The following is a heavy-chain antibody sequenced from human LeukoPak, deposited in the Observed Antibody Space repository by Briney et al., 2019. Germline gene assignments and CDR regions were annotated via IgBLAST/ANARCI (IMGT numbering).Heavy chain of an antibody. J-gene: IGHJ4*02. D-gene: IGHD3-22*01. Sequence: GGSLRLSCAASGFTFRSSSLNWVRQAPGKGLEWVSSISSISSYIYYADSVEDRFTISRDNAKNSLYLQMNSLRTEDTAVYYCARGSSGYYSPIDYWGQGTLVTVSS. V-gene: IGHV3-21*01. CDR1: GFTFRSSS. CDR2: ISSISSYI. CDR3: ARGSSGYYSPIDY.